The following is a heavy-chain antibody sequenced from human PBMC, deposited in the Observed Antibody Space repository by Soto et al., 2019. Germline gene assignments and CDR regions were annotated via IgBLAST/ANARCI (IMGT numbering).Heavy chain of an antibody. J-gene: IGHJ4*02. CDR3: VRDSRTGCSSINCYMH. V-gene: IGHV4-4*02. CDR2: IWHTGRP. Sequence: QLRESGPGLVQPSETLSLTCDVSGDSLSNNHWWSWVRQAPGKGLEWIGEIWHTGRPNYNPSLKSRVDISLDKSKNQFSLRLSSVTDADTAVYYCVRDSRTGCSSINCYMHWGQVTLVTVSS. CDR1: GDSLSNNHW. D-gene: IGHD2-15*01.